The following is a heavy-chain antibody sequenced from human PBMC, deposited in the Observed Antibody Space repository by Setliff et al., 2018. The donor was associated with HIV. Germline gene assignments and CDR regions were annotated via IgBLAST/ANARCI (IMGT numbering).Heavy chain of an antibody. V-gene: IGHV3-7*01. CDR2: IKEDGRET. J-gene: IGHJ4*02. Sequence: GGSLRLSCATSGFTFSNFWMTWVRQAPGKGLEWVANIKEDGRETFYVDSVKGRFTMSRDNAKNLVYLEMNSLKVEDTAVYYCARDATRGGDFDFWGQGTLVTVSS. CDR3: ARDATRGGDFDF. D-gene: IGHD1-26*01. CDR1: GFTFSNFW.